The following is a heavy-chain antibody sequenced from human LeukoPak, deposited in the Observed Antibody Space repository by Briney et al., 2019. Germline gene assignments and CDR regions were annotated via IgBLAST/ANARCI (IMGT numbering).Heavy chain of an antibody. D-gene: IGHD3-16*01. CDR1: GFTFSSYA. CDR3: ARTEGLMVDY. Sequence: PGRSLRLSCAASGFTFSSYAMHWVRQAPGKGLEWVAVISYDGSNKYYADSVKGRFTISRDNAKNSLYLQMNNLRGDDTALYHCARTEGLMVDYWGQGTLVTVSS. V-gene: IGHV3-30-3*01. CDR2: ISYDGSNK. J-gene: IGHJ4*02.